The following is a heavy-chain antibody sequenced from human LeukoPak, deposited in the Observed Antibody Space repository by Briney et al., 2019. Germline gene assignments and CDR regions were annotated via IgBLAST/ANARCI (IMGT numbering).Heavy chain of an antibody. D-gene: IGHD6-13*01. CDR3: AKRTSGSSWYSSDS. Sequence: TGGSLRLSCAVSGFTFSSFAMNWVRQAPGKGLEWVSTMSGDATSTYYADSVKGRFTISRDNSKTTLFLQMNILRAEDTAVYYCAKRTSGSSWYSSDSWGQGTLVTVSS. CDR1: GFTFSSFA. J-gene: IGHJ4*02. V-gene: IGHV3-23*01. CDR2: MSGDATST.